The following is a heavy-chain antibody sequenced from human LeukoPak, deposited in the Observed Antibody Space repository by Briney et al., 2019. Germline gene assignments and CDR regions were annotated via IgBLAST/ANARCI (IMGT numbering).Heavy chain of an antibody. CDR1: GGSIRSSSYY. CDR2: IYYSGTT. J-gene: IGHJ4*02. Sequence: SETLSLTRTLSGGSIRSSSYYSGWIRQPPGKGLEWIGCIYYSGTTYYNPSLSSRVTIFVDTSKNQFSLKLSSAAAVDTAVYYCARLPLNAADGGSGYWGQGTLVTVSS. D-gene: IGHD5-24*01. CDR3: ARLPLNAADGGSGY. V-gene: IGHV4-39*01.